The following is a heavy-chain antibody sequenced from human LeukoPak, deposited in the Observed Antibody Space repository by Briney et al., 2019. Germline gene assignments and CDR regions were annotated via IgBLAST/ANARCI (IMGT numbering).Heavy chain of an antibody. CDR3: ATTYYYDSSGYCASGYYYYMDV. J-gene: IGHJ6*03. V-gene: IGHV3-30*02. CDR2: IRYDGCNK. D-gene: IGHD3-22*01. CDR1: GFTFSSYG. Sequence: PGGSLRLSCAASGFTFSSYGMHWVRQAPGKGLEWVAFIRYDGCNKYYADSVKGRFTISRDNSKNTLYLQMNSLRAEDTAVYYCATTYYYDSSGYCASGYYYYMDVWGKGTTVTVSS.